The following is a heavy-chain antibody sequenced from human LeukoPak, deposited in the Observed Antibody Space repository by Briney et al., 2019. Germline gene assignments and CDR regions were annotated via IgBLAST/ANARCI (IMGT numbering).Heavy chain of an antibody. Sequence: ASVKVSCKASGYTFTSYYMHWVRQAPGQGLEWMGIINPSGGSTSYAQKFQGRVTMTRDMSTSTVHMELSSLRSEDTAVYYCARDGGLGDYYYYYMDVWGKGTTVTVSS. CDR2: INPSGGST. CDR3: ARDGGLGDYYYYYMDV. V-gene: IGHV1-46*01. J-gene: IGHJ6*03. CDR1: GYTFTSYY. D-gene: IGHD3-22*01.